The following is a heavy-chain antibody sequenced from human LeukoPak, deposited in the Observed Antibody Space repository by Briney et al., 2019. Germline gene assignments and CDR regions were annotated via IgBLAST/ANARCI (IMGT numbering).Heavy chain of an antibody. Sequence: SETLSLTCTVSGGSISSYYWSWIRQPPGKGLEWIGYIYYSGSTHYNPSLKSRVTISVDTSKNQFSLKLSSVTAADTAVYYCARRIAAAGRGNWFDPWGQGTLVTVSS. V-gene: IGHV4-59*01. CDR2: IYYSGST. CDR1: GGSISSYY. CDR3: ARRIAAAGRGNWFDP. D-gene: IGHD6-13*01. J-gene: IGHJ5*02.